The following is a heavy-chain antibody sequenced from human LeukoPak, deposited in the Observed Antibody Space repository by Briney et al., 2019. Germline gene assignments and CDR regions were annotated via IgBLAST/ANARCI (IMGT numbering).Heavy chain of an antibody. CDR2: ISGSGGST. CDR3: AKQGVGATKGFDY. V-gene: IGHV3-23*01. J-gene: IGHJ4*02. D-gene: IGHD1-26*01. CDR1: GFPFSRYS. Sequence: GGSLRLSCAASGFPFSRYSMNWVRQAPGEGPEWVSAISGSGGSTYYADSVKGRFTISRDNSKNTLYLQMNSLRAEDTAVYYCAKQGVGATKGFDYWGQGTLVTVSS.